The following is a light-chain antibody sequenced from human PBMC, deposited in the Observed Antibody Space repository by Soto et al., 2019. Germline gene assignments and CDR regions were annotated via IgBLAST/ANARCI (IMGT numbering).Light chain of an antibody. CDR2: GAS. CDR1: QSVSSSY. Sequence: VLTQSPGTLSLSPGERATLSCRASQSVSSSYLAWYQQKPGQAPRLLIYGASSRATGIPDRFSGSGSGTDFTLTISRLEPEDFAVYYCQQYGSSPVAFGQGSKVDIK. J-gene: IGKJ1*01. V-gene: IGKV3-20*01. CDR3: QQYGSSPVA.